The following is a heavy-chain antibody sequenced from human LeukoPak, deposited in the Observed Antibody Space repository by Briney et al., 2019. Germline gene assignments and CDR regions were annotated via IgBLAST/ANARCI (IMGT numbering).Heavy chain of an antibody. Sequence: SETPSLTCTVSGGSISSYYWSWIRQPPGQGLEWIGYIYTSGSTNYNPSLKSRVTISVDTSKNQFSLKLSSVTAADTAVYYCARLHYYGSGSTDAFDIWGQGTMVTVSS. V-gene: IGHV4-4*09. CDR2: IYTSGST. CDR1: GGSISSYY. D-gene: IGHD3-10*01. J-gene: IGHJ3*02. CDR3: ARLHYYGSGSTDAFDI.